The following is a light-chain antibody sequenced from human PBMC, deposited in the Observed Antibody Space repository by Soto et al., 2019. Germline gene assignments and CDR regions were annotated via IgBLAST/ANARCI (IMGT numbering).Light chain of an antibody. Sequence: EIVLTQSPGTLSVSPGERATLSCRGSQSVTSNFLAWYQQKPGQSPRLLISAASNRASDVPDRFSGSGSGPYFTLTITRLEPEDFAVYYCQQYGSLPWTLGQGTKVE. CDR3: QQYGSLPWT. J-gene: IGKJ1*01. CDR1: QSVTSNF. CDR2: AAS. V-gene: IGKV3-20*01.